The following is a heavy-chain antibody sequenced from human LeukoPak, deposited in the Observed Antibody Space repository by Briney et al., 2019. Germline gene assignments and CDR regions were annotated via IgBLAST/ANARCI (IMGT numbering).Heavy chain of an antibody. CDR3: AREFIAEGMDI. CDR2: IKQDGTEK. CDR1: GFTFRSYW. J-gene: IGHJ6*02. Sequence: PGGSLRLSCAASGFTFRSYWMSWVRQAPGKGLEWVANIKQDGTEKYYVDSVKGRFTISRDNAKNSLFLQMNSLRAEDTAVYYCAREFIAEGMDIWGQGTTVTVSS. V-gene: IGHV3-7*01. D-gene: IGHD6-13*01.